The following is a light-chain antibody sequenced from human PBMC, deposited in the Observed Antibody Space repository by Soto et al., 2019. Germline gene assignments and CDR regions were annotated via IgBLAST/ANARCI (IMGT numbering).Light chain of an antibody. CDR3: QTWGTGIQV. J-gene: IGLJ1*01. Sequence: QPVLTQSPSASASLGASVKLTCTLSSGHSSYAIAWHQQQPEKGPRYLMKLNSDGSHYKGGGIPDRFSGSSSGAERYLTISSLQSEDEADYYCQTWGTGIQVFGTGPKLTVL. CDR2: LNSDGSH. V-gene: IGLV4-69*01. CDR1: SGHSSYA.